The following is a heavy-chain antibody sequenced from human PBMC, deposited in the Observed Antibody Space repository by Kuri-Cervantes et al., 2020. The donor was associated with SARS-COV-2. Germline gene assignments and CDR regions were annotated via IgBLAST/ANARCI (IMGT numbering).Heavy chain of an antibody. V-gene: IGHV1-18*01. CDR2: ISGYNGNT. J-gene: IGHJ4*02. CDR1: GYTFTTYG. CDR3: ATAPAYSGRALLAY. D-gene: IGHD1-26*01. Sequence: ASVKVSCKASGYTFTTYGINWVRQAPGQGLEWMGWISGYNGNTNYAQNFQGRVIMTTDTSTSTAYMELRSLRSEDTAVYYCATAPAYSGRALLAYWGQGTQV.